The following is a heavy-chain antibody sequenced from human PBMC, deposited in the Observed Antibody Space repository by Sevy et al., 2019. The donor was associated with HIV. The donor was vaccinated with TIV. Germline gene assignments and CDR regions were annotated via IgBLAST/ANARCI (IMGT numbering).Heavy chain of an antibody. V-gene: IGHV1-18*01. CDR2: MSAHNGDT. Sequence: ASVKVSCKTSGYTFTSYRITWVRQAPGQGLEWMGWMSAHNGDTNYAQKLQGRVTMISETSTSTAYMVLRSLRSDDTAIYYCARAYCSGGSCYSLAYWGQGTLVTVSS. J-gene: IGHJ4*02. CDR1: GYTFTSYR. D-gene: IGHD2-15*01. CDR3: ARAYCSGGSCYSLAY.